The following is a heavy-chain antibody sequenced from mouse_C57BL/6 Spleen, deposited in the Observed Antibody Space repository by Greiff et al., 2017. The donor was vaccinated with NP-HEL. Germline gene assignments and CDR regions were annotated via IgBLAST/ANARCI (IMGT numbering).Heavy chain of an antibody. Sequence: EVQLQQSGPELVKPGASVKISCKASGYTFTDYYMNWVKQSHGKSLEWIGDINPNNGGTSYNQKFKGKATLTVDKSSSTAYMELRSLTSEDSAVYYCAKGNYFDYWGQGTTLTAAS. CDR1: GYTFTDYY. CDR2: INPNNGGT. CDR3: AKGNYFDY. V-gene: IGHV1-26*01. J-gene: IGHJ2*01.